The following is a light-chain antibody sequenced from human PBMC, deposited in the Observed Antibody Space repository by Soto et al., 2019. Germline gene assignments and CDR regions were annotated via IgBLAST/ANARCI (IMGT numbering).Light chain of an antibody. Sequence: QSALTQPASVSGSPGQSITISCTGSSSDIGAYNYVSWYQQSPGKAPKLIIYEVSNRPSGISNRFSGSKSGNTASLTISGLQAEDEADYHCSSFTSTTILVFDGGTKLTVL. CDR1: SSDIGAYNY. CDR2: EVS. V-gene: IGLV2-14*01. CDR3: SSFTSTTILV. J-gene: IGLJ2*01.